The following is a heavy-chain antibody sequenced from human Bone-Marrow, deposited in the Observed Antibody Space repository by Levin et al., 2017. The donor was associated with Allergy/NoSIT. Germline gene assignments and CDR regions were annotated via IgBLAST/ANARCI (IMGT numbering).Heavy chain of an antibody. CDR3: VKEMTPMTARTFDH. CDR1: GFIFSNYG. Sequence: PGGSLRLSCAASGFIFSNYGMHWVRQAPGKGLEWLAVISYDGSIKYYADSVKGRFTISRDNSKNTLFLQMNSLRSEDTAVFYCVKEMTPMTARTFDHWGQGTLVTVSS. D-gene: IGHD4-17*01. V-gene: IGHV3-30*18. CDR2: ISYDGSIK. J-gene: IGHJ4*02.